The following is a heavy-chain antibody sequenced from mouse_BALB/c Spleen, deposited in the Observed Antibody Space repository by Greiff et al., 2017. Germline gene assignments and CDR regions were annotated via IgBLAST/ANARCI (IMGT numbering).Heavy chain of an antibody. CDR2: ISSGSSTI. CDR3: ARSLYGNYVGHYFDY. Sequence: EVKLMESGGGLVQPGGSRKLSCAASGFTFSSFGMHWVRQAPEKGLEWVAYISSGSSTIYYADTVKGRFTISRDNPKNTLFLQMTSLRSEDTAMYYCARSLYGNYVGHYFDYWGQGTTLTVSS. D-gene: IGHD2-1*01. V-gene: IGHV5-17*02. CDR1: GFTFSSFG. J-gene: IGHJ2*01.